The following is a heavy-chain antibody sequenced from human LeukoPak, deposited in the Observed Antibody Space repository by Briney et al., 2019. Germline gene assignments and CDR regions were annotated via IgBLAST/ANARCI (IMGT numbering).Heavy chain of an antibody. V-gene: IGHV1-8*01. CDR2: MNPNSGNT. CDR3: ARSSIQLWPPYYYYYGMDV. J-gene: IGHJ6*02. CDR1: GYTFTSYD. Sequence: ASVKVSCKASGYTFTSYDINWVRQATGQGLEWMGWMNPNSGNTGYAQKFQGRVTMTRNTSISTAYMGLSSLRSEDTAVYYCARSSIQLWPPYYYYYGMDVWGQGTTVTVSS. D-gene: IGHD5-18*01.